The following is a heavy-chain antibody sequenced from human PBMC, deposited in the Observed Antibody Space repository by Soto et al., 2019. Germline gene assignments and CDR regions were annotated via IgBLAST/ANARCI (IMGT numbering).Heavy chain of an antibody. V-gene: IGHV1-18*01. D-gene: IGHD2-21*02. CDR2: ISASNGHT. J-gene: IGHJ4*02. CDR1: AYTFTTYG. CDR3: ARGGHIAVVTDSFDS. Sequence: ASVKVSCKASAYTFTTYGISWVRQAPGQGLEWMGWISASNGHTDYALKLQGRVTMTTDTSTSTAYMELRSLGSDDTAVYYCARGGHIAVVTDSFDSWGQGTLVTVSS.